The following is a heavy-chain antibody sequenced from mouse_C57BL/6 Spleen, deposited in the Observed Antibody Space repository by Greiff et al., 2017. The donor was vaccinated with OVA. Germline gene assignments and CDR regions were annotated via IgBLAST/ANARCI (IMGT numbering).Heavy chain of an antibody. J-gene: IGHJ3*01. CDR2: INPNNGGT. CDR3: ARCARCSSFAY. Sequence: EVQLQQSGPELVKPGASVKMSCKASGYTFTDYNMHWVKQSHGKSLEWIGYINPNNGGTSYNQKFKGKATLTVNTSSSTAYMELRSLTSEDSAVYYCARCARCSSFAYWGQGTLVTVSA. V-gene: IGHV1-22*01. D-gene: IGHD1-1*01. CDR1: GYTFTDYN.